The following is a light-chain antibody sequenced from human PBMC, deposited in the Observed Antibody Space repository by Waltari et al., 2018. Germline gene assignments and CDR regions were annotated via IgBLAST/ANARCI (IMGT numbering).Light chain of an antibody. CDR2: EVS. J-gene: IGLJ2*01. CDR3: NSYAVTNAVV. V-gene: IGLV2-8*01. Sequence: QSALTQPPSASGSPGQSVTISCTGTSGDVGAYNYVSWYQQHPGKAPKLIIYEVSRWPSGVPDRFSGSKSGNTASLTVSWLQAEDEAVYYCNSYAVTNAVVFGGGTKLTVL. CDR1: SGDVGAYNY.